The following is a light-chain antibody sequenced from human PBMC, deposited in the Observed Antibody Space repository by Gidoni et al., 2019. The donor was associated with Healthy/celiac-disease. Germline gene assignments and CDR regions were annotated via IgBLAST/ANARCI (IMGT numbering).Light chain of an antibody. CDR1: QSISSW. J-gene: IGKJ2*03. Sequence: DIQMTQSPSTLSASVGDRVTITCRASQSISSWLAWYQQKPGKAPKLLIYKASSLESGVPSRFSGSGSGTEFTLTISSLQPDDFATYYCQQYNSLSEVSFGQGTKLEIK. CDR3: QQYNSLSEVS. CDR2: KAS. V-gene: IGKV1-5*03.